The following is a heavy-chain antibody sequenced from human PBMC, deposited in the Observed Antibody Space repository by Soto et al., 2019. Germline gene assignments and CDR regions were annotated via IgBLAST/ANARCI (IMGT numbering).Heavy chain of an antibody. D-gene: IGHD3-22*01. Sequence: HGESLKISCQGSGYSFAGYWITWVRQKPGKGLEWMGRIDPSDSQTYYSPSFRGHVTISVTKSITTVFLQWRSLRASDTAMYYCARQIYDSDTGPNFQYYFDSWGQGTPVTVSS. V-gene: IGHV5-10-1*01. CDR2: IDPSDSQT. J-gene: IGHJ4*02. CDR1: GYSFAGYW. CDR3: ARQIYDSDTGPNFQYYFDS.